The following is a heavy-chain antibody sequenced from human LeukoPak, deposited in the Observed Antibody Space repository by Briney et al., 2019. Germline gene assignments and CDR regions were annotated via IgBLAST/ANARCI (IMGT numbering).Heavy chain of an antibody. CDR3: AGDPGYCYDSSGYYYWFDP. J-gene: IGHJ5*02. CDR1: GFTVSSNY. Sequence: GGSLRLSCAASGFTVSSNYMSWVRQAPGKGLESVSVIYSGGSTYYADSVKGRFTISRDNSKNTLYLQMNSLRAEDTAVYYCAGDPGYCYDSSGYYYWFDPWGQGTLVTVSS. D-gene: IGHD3-22*01. CDR2: IYSGGST. V-gene: IGHV3-66*01.